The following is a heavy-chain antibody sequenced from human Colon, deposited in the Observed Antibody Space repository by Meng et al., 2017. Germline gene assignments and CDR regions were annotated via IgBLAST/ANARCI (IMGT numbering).Heavy chain of an antibody. V-gene: IGHV1-8*01. CDR2: MNPNSGNT. CDR1: GYTFTSYD. CDR3: ARRLAADGTTLGY. D-gene: IGHD6-13*01. J-gene: IGHJ4*02. Sequence: ASVKVSCKDSGYTFTSYDINWVRQATGQGLEWMGWMNPNSGNTGYAQKFQGRVTMTRNTSISTAYMELSSLRSEDTAVYYCARRLAADGTTLGYWGQGTLVTVSS.